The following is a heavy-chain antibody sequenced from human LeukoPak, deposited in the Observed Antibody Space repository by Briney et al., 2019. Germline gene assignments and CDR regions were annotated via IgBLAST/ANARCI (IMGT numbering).Heavy chain of an antibody. V-gene: IGHV1-8*01. Sequence: ASVKVSCKASGYSFSTFDINWVRQAPGQGPEWMGWMNPNSGNTGYAQKFQGRVTMTRNTSISTAYMELSSLRSEDTAVYYCARGLGYDILTGSWGQGTLVTVSS. CDR3: ARGLGYDILTGS. D-gene: IGHD3-9*01. J-gene: IGHJ5*02. CDR1: GYSFSTFD. CDR2: MNPNSGNT.